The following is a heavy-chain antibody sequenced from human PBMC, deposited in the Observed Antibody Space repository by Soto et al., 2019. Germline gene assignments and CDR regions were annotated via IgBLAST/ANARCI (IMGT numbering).Heavy chain of an antibody. CDR1: VGSISYNSDY. CDR2: MFYTGTT. CDR3: ARLVVVAPVANA. J-gene: IGHJ5*02. Sequence: PSESLSLTCSVSVGSISYNSDYWGWIRQPPGKGLEWVGGMFYTGTTYYSTSLKDRVTISVNTSKNSSSLNLTSVTAADTAVYFCARLVVVAPVANAWGQGTLVTVSS. D-gene: IGHD2-2*01. V-gene: IGHV4-39*02.